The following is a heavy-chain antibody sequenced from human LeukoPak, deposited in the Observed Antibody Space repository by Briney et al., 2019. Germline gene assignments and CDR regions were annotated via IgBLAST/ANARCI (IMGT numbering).Heavy chain of an antibody. Sequence: GSLRLSCAASGFTFSSYSMNWVRQAPGRGLEWVSSISSSSSYIYYADSVKGRFTISRDNAKNSLYLQMNSLRAEDTAVYYCARWGIVGATGGDYWGQGTLVTVSS. J-gene: IGHJ4*02. D-gene: IGHD1-26*01. CDR1: GFTFSSYS. V-gene: IGHV3-21*01. CDR3: ARWGIVGATGGDY. CDR2: ISSSSSYI.